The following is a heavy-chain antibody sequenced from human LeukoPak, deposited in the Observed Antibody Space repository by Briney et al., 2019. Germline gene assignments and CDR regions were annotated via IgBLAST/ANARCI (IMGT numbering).Heavy chain of an antibody. D-gene: IGHD2-15*01. CDR1: GGSISSYY. J-gene: IGHJ6*02. V-gene: IGHV4-59*12. Sequence: SETLSLTCTVSGGSISSYYWSWIRQPPGKGLESIGYIFYTGSTNYNPSLKSRVTISVDTSKNQFSLKLSSVTAADTAVYYCARDRYCSGGSCFYYYYGMDVWGQGTTVTVSS. CDR2: IFYTGST. CDR3: ARDRYCSGGSCFYYYYGMDV.